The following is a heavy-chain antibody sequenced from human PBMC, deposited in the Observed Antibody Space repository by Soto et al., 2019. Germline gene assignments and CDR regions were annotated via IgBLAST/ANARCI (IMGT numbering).Heavy chain of an antibody. CDR2: IYYSGST. V-gene: IGHV4-59*01. D-gene: IGHD3-22*01. Sequence: PSETLSLTCTVSGGSISSYYWSWIRQPPGKGLEWIGYIYYSGSTNYNPSLKSRVTISVDTSKNQFSLKLSSVTAADTAVYYCARTDYDYYISRYAPDAFDICGQGTIVTVSS. CDR3: ARTDYDYYISRYAPDAFDI. J-gene: IGHJ3*02. CDR1: GGSISSYY.